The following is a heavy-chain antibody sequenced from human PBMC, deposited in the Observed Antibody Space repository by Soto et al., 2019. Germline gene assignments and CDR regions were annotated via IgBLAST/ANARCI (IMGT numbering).Heavy chain of an antibody. J-gene: IGHJ3*02. D-gene: IGHD3-22*01. CDR1: GFSLRTYG. CDR2: ISYDGSNK. Sequence: GGSLRLSCAASGFSLRTYGMHWVRQAPGKGLEWVAVISYDGSNKYYADSAKGRFTISRDNSKNTLYLQMNSLRAEDTAVYYCAKDAPPTYYYDSSGYYDAFDIWGQGTMVTVSS. V-gene: IGHV3-30*18. CDR3: AKDAPPTYYYDSSGYYDAFDI.